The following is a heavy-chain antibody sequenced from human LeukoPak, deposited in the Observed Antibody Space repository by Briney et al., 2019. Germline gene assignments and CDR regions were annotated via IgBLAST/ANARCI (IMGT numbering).Heavy chain of an antibody. Sequence: GGSLRLSCAASGFTFSSYWMSWVRQAPGEGLEWVANIKQDGSEKYYVDSVKGRFTISRDNAKNSLYLQMNSLRAEDTAVYYCARNYYGSGSYYNPLGYWGQGTLVTVSS. CDR1: GFTFSSYW. V-gene: IGHV3-7*01. CDR2: IKQDGSEK. CDR3: ARNYYGSGSYYNPLGY. D-gene: IGHD3-10*01. J-gene: IGHJ4*02.